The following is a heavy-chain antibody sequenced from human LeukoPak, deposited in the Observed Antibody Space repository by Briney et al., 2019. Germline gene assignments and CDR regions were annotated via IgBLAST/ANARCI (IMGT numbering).Heavy chain of an antibody. CDR1: GYTFTSYG. Sequence: ASAKVSCKASGYTFTSYGISWVRQAPGQGLEWMGWISAYNGNTNYAQKLQGRVTMTTDTSSSTAYMDLNSLISDDTAVYYCARVQYQLLFEGNWFDPWGQGTLVTVSS. D-gene: IGHD2-2*01. CDR2: ISAYNGNT. V-gene: IGHV1-18*01. J-gene: IGHJ5*02. CDR3: ARVQYQLLFEGNWFDP.